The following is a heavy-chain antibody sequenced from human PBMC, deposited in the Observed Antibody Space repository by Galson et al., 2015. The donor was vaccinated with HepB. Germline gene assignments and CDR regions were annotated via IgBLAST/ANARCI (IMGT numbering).Heavy chain of an antibody. CDR1: GFTFSYSW. Sequence: SLRLSCAASGFTFSYSWMTWVRQAPGKGLEWVGRIKTKTDGGTIDYAAHAKGRFTISRDDSKNTLYLQMNSLKIEDTAVYYCTTDGADSLVSWGQGTLVTVSS. CDR2: IKTKTDGGTI. D-gene: IGHD2-15*01. J-gene: IGHJ5*02. CDR3: TTDGADSLVS. V-gene: IGHV3-15*01.